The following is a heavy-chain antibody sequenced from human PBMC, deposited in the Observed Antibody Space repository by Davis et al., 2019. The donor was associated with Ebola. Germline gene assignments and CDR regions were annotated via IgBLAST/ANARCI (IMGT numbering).Heavy chain of an antibody. CDR3: AHSGRGSGAPFDS. CDR2: TYWDDDK. V-gene: IGHV2-5*02. CDR1: GFSLSTSAVG. J-gene: IGHJ4*02. Sequence: SGPTLVKPTQTLTLTCSFSGFSLSTSAVGVGWIRQAPGEAPEWLAVTYWDDDKRYSPSMKSRLTIAKETPNNQVVLRMTNMAPEDTGTYYSAHSGRGSGAPFDSWGQGISVTVSS. D-gene: IGHD3-3*01.